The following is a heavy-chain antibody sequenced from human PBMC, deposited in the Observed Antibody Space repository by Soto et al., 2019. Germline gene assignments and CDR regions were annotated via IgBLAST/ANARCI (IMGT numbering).Heavy chain of an antibody. CDR3: ATIMAGYDTYDY. D-gene: IGHD5-12*01. J-gene: IGHJ4*02. CDR1: GYTFTGYY. V-gene: IGHV1-2*02. Sequence: ASVKVSCKASGYTFTGYYMHWVRQAPRQGLEWMGWINPNSGGTNYAQKFQGRVTMTRDTSISTAYMELSRLRSDDTAVYYCATIMAGYDTYDYWGQGTLVTVSS. CDR2: INPNSGGT.